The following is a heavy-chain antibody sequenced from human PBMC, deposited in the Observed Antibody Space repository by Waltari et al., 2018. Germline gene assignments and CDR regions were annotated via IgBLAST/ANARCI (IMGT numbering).Heavy chain of an antibody. V-gene: IGHV4-59*08. Sequence: QVQLQESGPGLVKPSETLSLTCTVSGGSISSSYWRWIRRPPGKGLEWIGYLYYSGSTNYNPSLKSRVTISVDTSKNQFSLKLSSVTAADTAVYYCARQRFGVVSRGFDYWGQGTLVTVSS. CDR3: ARQRFGVVSRGFDY. D-gene: IGHD3-3*01. J-gene: IGHJ4*02. CDR1: GGSISSSY. CDR2: LYYSGST.